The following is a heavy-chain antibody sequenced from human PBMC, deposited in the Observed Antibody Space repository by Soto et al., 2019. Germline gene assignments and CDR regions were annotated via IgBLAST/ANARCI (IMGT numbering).Heavy chain of an antibody. J-gene: IGHJ5*02. CDR1: GYTFTGYY. V-gene: IGHV1-69*13. CDR3: ARDWPVPTVVTLNGNWFDP. CDR2: IIPIFGTA. D-gene: IGHD4-17*01. Sequence: SVKVSCKASGYTFTGYYMHWVRQAPGQGLDWMGGIIPIFGTANYAQKFQGRVTITADESTSTAYMELSSLRSEDTAVYYCARDWPVPTVVTLNGNWFDPWGQGTLVTVSS.